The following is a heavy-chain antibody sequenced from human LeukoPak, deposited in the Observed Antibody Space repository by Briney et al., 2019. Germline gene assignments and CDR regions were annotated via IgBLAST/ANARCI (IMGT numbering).Heavy chain of an antibody. D-gene: IGHD4-23*01. Sequence: GRSLRLSCAASGFTFSSYGMHWVRQAPGKGLEWVAVISYDGSNKYYADSVKGRFTISRDNSKNTLYLQMNSLRAEDTAVYYCAKDYGGNSVYWGQGTLVTVSS. CDR2: ISYDGSNK. V-gene: IGHV3-30*18. CDR1: GFTFSSYG. CDR3: AKDYGGNSVY. J-gene: IGHJ4*02.